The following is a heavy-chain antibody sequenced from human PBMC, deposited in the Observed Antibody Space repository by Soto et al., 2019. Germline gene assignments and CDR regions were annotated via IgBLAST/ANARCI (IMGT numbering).Heavy chain of an antibody. J-gene: IGHJ6*02. CDR1: GFTVSSNY. D-gene: IGHD3-16*02. CDR3: ARDRPIYDNVWGSYRYRNGMDV. CDR2: IYSGGST. V-gene: IGHV3-53*01. Sequence: GGSLRLSCAASGFTVSSNYMSWVRQAPGKGLEWVSVIYSGGSTYYADSVKGRFTISRDNSKNTLYLQMNSLRAEDTDVYYCARDRPIYDNVWGSYRYRNGMDVWRQGTTVTVSS.